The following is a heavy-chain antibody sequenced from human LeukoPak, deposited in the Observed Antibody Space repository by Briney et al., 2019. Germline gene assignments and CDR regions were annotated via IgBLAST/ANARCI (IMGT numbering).Heavy chain of an antibody. D-gene: IGHD2/OR15-2a*01. CDR3: AREGPRGNSQFDY. Sequence: GGSLRLSCAASGFTFSSYGMHWVRQAPGKGLEWVALIWYDGSNKYYTDSVKGRLTISRDNSKNTLYLQVNSLRAEDTAVYYCAREGPRGNSQFDYWGQGTLVTVSS. CDR1: GFTFSSYG. V-gene: IGHV3-33*01. CDR2: IWYDGSNK. J-gene: IGHJ4*02.